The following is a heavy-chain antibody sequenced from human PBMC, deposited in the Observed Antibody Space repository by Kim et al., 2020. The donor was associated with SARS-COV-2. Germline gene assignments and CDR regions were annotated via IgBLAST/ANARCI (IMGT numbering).Heavy chain of an antibody. Sequence: ASVKVSCKASGYTFTGYYMHWVRQAPGQGLEWMGWINPNSGGTNYAQKFQGRVTMTRDTSISTAYMELSRLRSDDTAVYYCSCDYDSSGYAFDIWGQGTMVTVSS. CDR3: SCDYDSSGYAFDI. V-gene: IGHV1-2*02. D-gene: IGHD3-22*01. CDR2: INPNSGGT. CDR1: GYTFTGYY. J-gene: IGHJ3*02.